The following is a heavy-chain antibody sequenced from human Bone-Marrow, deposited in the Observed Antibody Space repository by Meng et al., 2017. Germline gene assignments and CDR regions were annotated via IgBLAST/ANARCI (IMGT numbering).Heavy chain of an antibody. V-gene: IGHV4-34*01. CDR3: ARDRGIAAAGQDNNWFDP. J-gene: IGHJ5*02. D-gene: IGHD6-13*01. CDR1: GGSFSGYY. CDR2: IYYSGST. Sequence: QVQLQQWGAGLLKPSETLSLTCAVYGGSFSGYYWSWIRQPPGKGLEWIGYIYYSGSTYYNPSLKSRVTISVDTSKNQFSLKLSSVTAADTAVYYCARDRGIAAAGQDNNWFDPWGQGTLVTVSS.